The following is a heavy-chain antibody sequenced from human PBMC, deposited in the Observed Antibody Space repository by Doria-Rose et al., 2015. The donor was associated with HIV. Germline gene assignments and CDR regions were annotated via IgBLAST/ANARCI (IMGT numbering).Heavy chain of an antibody. CDR1: GVSLSSPGMG. V-gene: IGHV2-26*01. D-gene: IGHD6-13*01. CDR3: ARIKSSRWYHKYYFDF. J-gene: IGHJ4*02. CDR2: IFSDHEG. Sequence: ESGPVLVKPTETLTLTCTVSGVSLSSPGMGVSWIRQPPGKALEWLANIFSDHEGSFKTSLKSRLTISRVTYKSQVVLTMPDMDPVDTATYYCARIKSSRWYHKYYFDFWGQGTLVIVSA.